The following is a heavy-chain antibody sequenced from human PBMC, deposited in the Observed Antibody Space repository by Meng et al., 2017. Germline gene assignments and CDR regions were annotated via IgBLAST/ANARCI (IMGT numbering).Heavy chain of an antibody. CDR2: ISSSSSYI. J-gene: IGHJ4*02. V-gene: IGHV3-21*01. CDR3: ARVDLEHGYNPHY. CDR1: GFTFSSYW. Sequence: GESLKISCAASGFTFSSYWMSWVRQAPGKGLEWVSSISSSSSYIYYADSVKGRFTISRDNAKNSLYLQMNSLRAENTAVYYCARVDLEHGYNPHYWGQGTLVTVSS. D-gene: IGHD5-24*01.